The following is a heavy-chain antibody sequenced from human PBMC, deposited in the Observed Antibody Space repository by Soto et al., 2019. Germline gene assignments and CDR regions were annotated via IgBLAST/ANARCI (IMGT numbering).Heavy chain of an antibody. D-gene: IGHD3-9*01. Sequence: SETLSLTCAVYGGSFSGYYWSWIRQPPGKGLEWIGEINHSGSTNYNPSLKSRVTISVDTSKNQFSLKLSSVTAADTAVYYCARGFVVFPKYYDILTGYYIIYGFDYWGQGTLVTVSS. CDR3: ARGFVVFPKYYDILTGYYIIYGFDY. CDR2: INHSGST. V-gene: IGHV4-34*01. J-gene: IGHJ4*02. CDR1: GGSFSGYY.